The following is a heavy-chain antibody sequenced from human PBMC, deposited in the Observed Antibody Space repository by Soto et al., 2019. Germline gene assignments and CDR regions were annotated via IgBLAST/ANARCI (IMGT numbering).Heavy chain of an antibody. Sequence: PGESLKISCKGSGYSFTSYWIGWVRQMPGKGLEWMGIIYPGDSDTRYSPSFQGQVTISADKSISTAYLQWSSLKASDTAMYYCARQFYCSSTSCYIGIDDWGQGTLVTVSS. CDR3: ARQFYCSSTSCYIGIDD. CDR1: GYSFTSYW. CDR2: IYPGDSDT. J-gene: IGHJ4*02. V-gene: IGHV5-51*01. D-gene: IGHD2-2*02.